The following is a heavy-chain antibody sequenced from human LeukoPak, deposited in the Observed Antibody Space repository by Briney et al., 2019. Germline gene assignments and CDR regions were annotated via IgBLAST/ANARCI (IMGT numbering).Heavy chain of an antibody. CDR2: ISAYNGNT. V-gene: IGHV1-18*01. CDR1: GYTFLSYG. J-gene: IGHJ4*02. Sequence: ASVKVSCKASGYTFLSYGISWVGQAAGQGLEWMGWISAYNGNTNYAQKLQGRVTMTTDTSTSTAYMELRSLRSDDTAVYYCARDLLESILTGYYSHFDYWGQGTLVTVSS. CDR3: ARDLLESILTGYYSHFDY. D-gene: IGHD3-9*01.